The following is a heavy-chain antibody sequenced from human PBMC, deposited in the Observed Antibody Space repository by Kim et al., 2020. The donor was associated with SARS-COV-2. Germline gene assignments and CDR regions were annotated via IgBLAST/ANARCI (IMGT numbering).Heavy chain of an antibody. Sequence: AESVKGHFTITRDNSKNTLFLQMDNLRVEDTALYYCTKLGSPLRNFDRLDSWGQGTVVTVSS. V-gene: IGHV3-23*01. CDR3: TKLGSPLRNFDRLDS. J-gene: IGHJ5*02. D-gene: IGHD3-9*01.